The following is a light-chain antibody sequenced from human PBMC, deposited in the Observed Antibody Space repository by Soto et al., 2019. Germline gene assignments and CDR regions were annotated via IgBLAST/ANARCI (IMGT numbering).Light chain of an antibody. CDR2: EVE. V-gene: IGLV2-14*03. CDR1: SSDIGDYNY. Sequence: QSALTQPASVSASPGQSITISCTGTSSDIGDYNYVSWYQQRPGEAPKLILYEVENRPSGISDRFSGSKSGNTASLTISGLRTEDEADYDCSSYTSTVTLVVFGGGTKLTVL. CDR3: SSYTSTVTLVV. J-gene: IGLJ2*01.